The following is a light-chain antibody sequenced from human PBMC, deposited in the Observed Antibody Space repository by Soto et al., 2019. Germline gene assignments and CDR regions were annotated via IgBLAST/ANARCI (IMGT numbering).Light chain of an antibody. Sequence: EIVLTQSPGTLSLSPGERATLSCRASQSVSYYLAWYQQKPGQAPRLLIYDASSRATGVPDRFSGSGSGTDFTLTISSLQPEDFATYYCQQSGDTPPWTFGQGTKVDIK. CDR2: DAS. CDR1: QSVSYY. CDR3: QQSGDTPPWT. V-gene: IGKV3-11*01. J-gene: IGKJ1*01.